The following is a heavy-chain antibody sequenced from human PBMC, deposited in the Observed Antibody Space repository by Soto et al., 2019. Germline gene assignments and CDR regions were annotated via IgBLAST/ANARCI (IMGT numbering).Heavy chain of an antibody. D-gene: IGHD3-22*01. V-gene: IGHV4-39*01. CDR3: VRLRFYDSSGYYRENYFDY. J-gene: IGHJ4*02. Sequence: SETLSLTCTVSVGSISSSSYYWGWLRQPPGKGLEWIGSIYYSGSTYYNPSLKSRVTISVDTSKNQFSLKLTSVTAADTAVYYCVRLRFYDSSGYYRENYFDYWGQGTLVTVSS. CDR1: VGSISSSSYY. CDR2: IYYSGST.